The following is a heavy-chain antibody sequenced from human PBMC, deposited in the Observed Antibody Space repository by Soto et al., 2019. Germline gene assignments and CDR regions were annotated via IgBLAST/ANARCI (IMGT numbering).Heavy chain of an antibody. CDR1: GFTFSSYA. V-gene: IGHV3-30-3*01. CDR3: ARVRWELLRGMDV. D-gene: IGHD1-26*01. CDR2: ISYDGSNK. Sequence: PGGSLRLSCAASGFTFSSYAMHWVRQAPGKGLEWVAVISYDGSNKYYADYVKGRFTISRDNSKNTLYLQMNSLRAEDTAVYYCARVRWELLRGMDVWGQGTTVTVSS. J-gene: IGHJ6*02.